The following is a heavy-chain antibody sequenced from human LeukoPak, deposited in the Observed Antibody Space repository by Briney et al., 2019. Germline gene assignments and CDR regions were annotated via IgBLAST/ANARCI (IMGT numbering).Heavy chain of an antibody. CDR2: ISSSSSAI. CDR1: GFTFSSYG. J-gene: IGHJ4*02. CDR3: ARGGAARPDY. Sequence: GGSLRLSCAASGFTFSSYGINWVRQTPGKGLEWVSYISSSSSAINYADSVRGRFAISRDNAKNSLYLQMNSLRPEDTAVYYCARGGAARPDYWGQGTLVTVSS. V-gene: IGHV3-48*01. D-gene: IGHD6-6*01.